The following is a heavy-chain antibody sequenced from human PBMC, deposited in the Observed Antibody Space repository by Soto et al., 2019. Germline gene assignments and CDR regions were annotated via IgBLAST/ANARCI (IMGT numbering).Heavy chain of an antibody. V-gene: IGHV4-34*01. Sequence: SETLSLTCAVYGGSFSGYYWSWIRQPPGKGLEWIGEINHSGSTNYNPSLKSRVTISVDTSKNQFSLKLSSVTAADTAVYYCARETLGGGYSYGLFEADAFDIWGQGTMVTVSS. J-gene: IGHJ3*02. CDR3: ARETLGGGYSYGLFEADAFDI. CDR2: INHSGST. CDR1: GGSFSGYY. D-gene: IGHD5-18*01.